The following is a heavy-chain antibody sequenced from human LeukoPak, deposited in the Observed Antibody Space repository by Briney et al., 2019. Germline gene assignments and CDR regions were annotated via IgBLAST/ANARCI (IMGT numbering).Heavy chain of an antibody. CDR2: IRSNGGST. CDR3: VKVGSGRPFDY. Sequence: GGSLRLSCSASGFTFSSYAMHWVRQAPGKGLEYVSAIRSNGGSTYYADSVKGRFTISRDNSKNTLYLQMSSLRAEDTAVYYCVKVGSGRPFDYWGQGTLVTVSS. J-gene: IGHJ4*02. D-gene: IGHD6-19*01. V-gene: IGHV3-64D*06. CDR1: GFTFSSYA.